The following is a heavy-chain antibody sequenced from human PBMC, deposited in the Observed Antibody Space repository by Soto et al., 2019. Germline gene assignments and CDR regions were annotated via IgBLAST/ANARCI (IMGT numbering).Heavy chain of an antibody. V-gene: IGHV4-31*03. CDR3: ARDHSRYFDWPYYFDY. D-gene: IGHD3-9*01. Sequence: QVQLQESGPGLVKPSQTLSLTCTVSGGSISSGGYYWSWIRQHPGKGLEWIGYIYYSGSTYYNPSLKSRVTLSVDTSKNQFSLKLSSVTAADTAVYYCARDHSRYFDWPYYFDYWGQGTLVTVSS. J-gene: IGHJ4*02. CDR2: IYYSGST. CDR1: GGSISSGGYY.